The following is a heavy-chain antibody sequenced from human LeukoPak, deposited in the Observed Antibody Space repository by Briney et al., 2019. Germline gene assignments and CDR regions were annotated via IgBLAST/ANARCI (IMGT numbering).Heavy chain of an antibody. CDR2: ISYDGSDK. D-gene: IGHD6-19*01. J-gene: IGHJ5*02. CDR1: GFTFGVYT. Sequence: GGSLRLSRAASGFTFGVYTMHWVRQAPATGLEWVAFISYDGSDKFYADSVKGRFTISRDNSKNTSYLEMNSLRDEDTAVYYCARDSSGWGGNNWFDPWGQGTLVTVSS. CDR3: ARDSSGWGGNNWFDP. V-gene: IGHV3-30-3*01.